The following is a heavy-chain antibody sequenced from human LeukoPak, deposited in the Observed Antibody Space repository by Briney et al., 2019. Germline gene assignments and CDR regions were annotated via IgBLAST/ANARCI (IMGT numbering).Heavy chain of an antibody. V-gene: IGHV1-3*01. Sequence: GASVKVSCKASGYTFTSYAMHWVRQAPGQRLEWMGWSNAGNGNTKYSQKFQGRVTITRDTSASTAYMELSSLRSEDTAVYYCARPSAYSSGWGFDYWGQGTLVTVSS. J-gene: IGHJ4*02. CDR2: SNAGNGNT. CDR3: ARPSAYSSGWGFDY. D-gene: IGHD6-19*01. CDR1: GYTFTSYA.